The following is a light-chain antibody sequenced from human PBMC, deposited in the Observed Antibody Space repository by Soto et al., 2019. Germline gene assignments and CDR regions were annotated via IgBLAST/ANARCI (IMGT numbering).Light chain of an antibody. V-gene: IGLV2-23*01. CDR2: ETS. J-gene: IGLJ1*01. CDR3: FSFTSTNTHV. CDR1: SSDFGSYKF. Sequence: QSALTQPASVSGCPGQSVTISCTGTSSDFGSYKFVSWYQHHPGTVPKVIIYETSKRPSGVSDRFSGSKSGNTASLTISGLQAEDEADYYCFSFTSTNTHVFGSGTKVTVL.